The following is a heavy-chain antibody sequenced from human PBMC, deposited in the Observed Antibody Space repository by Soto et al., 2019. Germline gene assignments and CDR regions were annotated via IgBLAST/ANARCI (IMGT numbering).Heavy chain of an antibody. CDR2: ISAYNGNT. CDR1: GYTFTSYG. V-gene: IGHV1-18*01. Sequence: ASVKVSCKASGYTFTSYGISWVRQAPGQGLEWMGWISAYNGNTNYAQKLQGRVTMTTDTSTSTAYMELRSLRSDDTAVYYCARGPSNILVVPAAIYYWGQGTLVTVTS. CDR3: ARGPSNILVVPAAIYY. J-gene: IGHJ4*02. D-gene: IGHD2-2*01.